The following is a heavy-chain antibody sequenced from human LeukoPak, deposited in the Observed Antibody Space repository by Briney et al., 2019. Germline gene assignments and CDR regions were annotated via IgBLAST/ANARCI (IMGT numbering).Heavy chain of an antibody. CDR2: IWYDGSNK. V-gene: IGHV3-33*08. Sequence: GGSLRLSCAASGFSFSDYYMSWIRQAPGKGLEWAAVIWYDGSNKYYADSVKGRFTISRDNSKNTLYLQMNSLRAEDTAVYYCARGTRYDSSGYYSQDLDYWGQGTLVTVSS. D-gene: IGHD3-22*01. CDR3: ARGTRYDSSGYYSQDLDY. J-gene: IGHJ4*02. CDR1: GFSFSDYY.